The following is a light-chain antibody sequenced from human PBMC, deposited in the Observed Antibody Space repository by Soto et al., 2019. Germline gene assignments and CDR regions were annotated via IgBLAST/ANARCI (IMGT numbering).Light chain of an antibody. V-gene: IGKV3-15*01. CDR1: QTVSDD. CDR3: QQYHDWPPIT. J-gene: IGKJ3*01. Sequence: EIVMTQSPATLFVSPGERATLSCRASQTVSDDLAWYQQKPGQATRLLIYGASTSATDIPARFSGGGSGTEFTLTLSCLQSEYSAIYYCQQYHDWPPITFGPGTKVNI. CDR2: GAS.